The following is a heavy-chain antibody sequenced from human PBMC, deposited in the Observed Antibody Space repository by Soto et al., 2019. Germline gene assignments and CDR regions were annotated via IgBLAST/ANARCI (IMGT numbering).Heavy chain of an antibody. J-gene: IGHJ6*02. CDR1: GFTFSTYA. Sequence: GGSLRLSCAASGFTFSTYAMTCVRQAPGQGLEWASAISGGASSTYYADSVKGRCTISRDNSKDTLYLQMNSLRAEDTAVYYCAKCRKNIAVEPAALDVWGQGTTGTVSS. V-gene: IGHV3-23*01. CDR3: AKCRKNIAVEPAALDV. D-gene: IGHD2-2*01. CDR2: ISGGASST.